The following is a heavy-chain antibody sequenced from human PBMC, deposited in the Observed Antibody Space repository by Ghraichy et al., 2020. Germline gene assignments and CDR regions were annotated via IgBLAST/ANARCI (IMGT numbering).Heavy chain of an antibody. CDR1: GGSFSDYY. D-gene: IGHD2-15*01. Sequence: ESLNISCAVYGGSFSDYYWSWIRQPPGKGLEWIGEINHSGSTNYNPSLKSRVTISVDTSKNQFSLKLSSVTAADTAVYFCARGGSRIVVVVAATGDKRGAWFDPWGQGTLVTVSS. CDR2: INHSGST. J-gene: IGHJ5*02. CDR3: ARGGSRIVVVVAATGDKRGAWFDP. V-gene: IGHV4-34*01.